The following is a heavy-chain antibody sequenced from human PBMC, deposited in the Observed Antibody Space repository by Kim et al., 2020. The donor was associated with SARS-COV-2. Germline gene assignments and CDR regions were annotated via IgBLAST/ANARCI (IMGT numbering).Heavy chain of an antibody. V-gene: IGHV4-34*01. Sequence: SETLSLTCAVYGGSFSGYYWSWIRQPPGKGLEWIGEINHSGSTNYNPSLKSRVTISVDTSKNRFSLKLSSVTAADTAVYYCARGRYSSSWYGNKYYFDYWGQGTLVTVSS. CDR3: ARGRYSSSWYGNKYYFDY. J-gene: IGHJ4*02. CDR1: GGSFSGYY. CDR2: INHSGST. D-gene: IGHD6-13*01.